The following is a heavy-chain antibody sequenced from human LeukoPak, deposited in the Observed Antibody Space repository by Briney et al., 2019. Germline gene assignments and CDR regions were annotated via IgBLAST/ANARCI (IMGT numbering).Heavy chain of an antibody. J-gene: IGHJ5*02. CDR3: ARALPSRGSGKDNWFDP. Sequence: PGGSLRLSCAASGFTFRRHDMHWVRQAPGKGPEWVAAISYDGTSEKYEDSVKGRFTISRDNSKSTLYLQVNSLRVEDTALYYCARALPSRGSGKDNWFDPWGQGTQVTVSS. CDR2: ISYDGTSE. D-gene: IGHD3-10*01. V-gene: IGHV3-30*16. CDR1: GFTFRRHD.